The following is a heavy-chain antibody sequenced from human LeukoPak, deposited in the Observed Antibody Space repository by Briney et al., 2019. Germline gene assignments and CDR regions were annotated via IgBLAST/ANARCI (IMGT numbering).Heavy chain of an antibody. CDR3: ARRHHNWDY. V-gene: IGHV4-61*05. Sequence: SETLSLTCTVSGGSISSSSYYWGWIRQPPGKGLEWIGYIYYSGITNYTPSLKSRVTMSLDTSKNQFSLKLNSVTAADTAVYYCARRHHNWDYWGQGTLVTVSS. CDR2: IYYSGIT. D-gene: IGHD5-24*01. J-gene: IGHJ4*02. CDR1: GGSISSSSYY.